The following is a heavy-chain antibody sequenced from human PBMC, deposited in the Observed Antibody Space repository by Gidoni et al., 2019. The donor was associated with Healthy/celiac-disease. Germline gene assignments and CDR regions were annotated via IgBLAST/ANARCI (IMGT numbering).Heavy chain of an antibody. CDR3: AKDLGNGYVPLYYYYMDV. V-gene: IGHV3-23*01. J-gene: IGHJ6*03. D-gene: IGHD5-12*01. CDR1: GFTFSSYA. CDR2: ISGSGGST. Sequence: EVQLLESGGGLVQPGGSLRLSCAASGFTFSSYAMSWVRQAPGKGLGVVSAISGSGGSTYYADSVKGRFTISRDNSKNTLYLQMNSLRAEDTAVYYCAKDLGNGYVPLYYYYMDVWGKGTTVTVSS.